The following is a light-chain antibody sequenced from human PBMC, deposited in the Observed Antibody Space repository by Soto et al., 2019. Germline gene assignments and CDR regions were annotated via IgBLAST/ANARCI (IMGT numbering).Light chain of an antibody. CDR1: QSVLYSSNNKDY. CDR2: WAS. CDR3: QQYYSSPLT. V-gene: IGKV4-1*01. J-gene: IGKJ4*01. Sequence: DIVMTQSPASLAVSLVERATINCKSSQSVLYSSNNKDYLAWYQQKPGQPPKLLIYWASTRESGVPDRFSGSGSGTDFTLAISSLQAEDVAVYYCQQYYSSPLTFGGGTKVEIK.